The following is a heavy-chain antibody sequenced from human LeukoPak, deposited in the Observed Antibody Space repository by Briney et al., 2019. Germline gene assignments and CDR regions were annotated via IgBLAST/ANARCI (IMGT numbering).Heavy chain of an antibody. CDR2: IYHSGST. CDR1: GGSISSSNW. Sequence: SETLSLTCAVSGGSISSSNWWSWVRQPPGKGLEWIGEIYHSGSTNYNPSLKSRVTISVDTSKNQFSLKLSSVTAADTAVYYCARGPWSGYYYRPWGQGTLVTVSS. V-gene: IGHV4-4*02. J-gene: IGHJ5*02. D-gene: IGHD3-3*01. CDR3: ARGPWSGYYYRP.